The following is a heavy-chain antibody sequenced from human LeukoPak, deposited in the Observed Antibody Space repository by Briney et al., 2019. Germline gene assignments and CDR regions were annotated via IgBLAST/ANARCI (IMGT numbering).Heavy chain of an antibody. CDR2: INPNSGAT. J-gene: IGHJ4*02. V-gene: IGHV1-2*06. CDR1: GYTFTNFH. CDR3: ARDNARYYDFWSGYYTAGYYFDY. Sequence: ASVKVSCKASGYTFTNFHMHWVRQAPGQGLEWMGRINPNSGATNYAQKFQGRVTMTRDTSINTAYMELTGLRSDDAAVYYCARDNARYYDFWSGYYTAGYYFDYWGQGTLVTVSS. D-gene: IGHD3-3*01.